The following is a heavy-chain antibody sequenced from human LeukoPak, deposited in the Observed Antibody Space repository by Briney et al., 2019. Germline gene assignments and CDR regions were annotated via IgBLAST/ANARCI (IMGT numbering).Heavy chain of an antibody. CDR1: GGSISSGSYY. CDR2: IYTSGSS. CDR3: ARGAYYDILTGYFDY. J-gene: IGHJ4*02. D-gene: IGHD3-9*01. Sequence: PSETLSLTCTVSGGSISSGSYYWSWIRQPAGEGLEWIGRIYTSGSSSYNPSLKSRVTISVDTSKNQFSLKLSSVTAADTAVYYCARGAYYDILTGYFDYWGQGTLVTVSS. V-gene: IGHV4-61*02.